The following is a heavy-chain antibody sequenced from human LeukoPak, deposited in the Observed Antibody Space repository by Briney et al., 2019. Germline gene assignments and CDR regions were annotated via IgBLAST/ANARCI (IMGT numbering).Heavy chain of an antibody. J-gene: IGHJ4*02. D-gene: IGHD3-3*01. CDR2: ISWNSGSI. Sequence: GRSLRLSCAASGFTFDDYAMHWVRQAPGKGLEWVSGISWNSGSIGYAHSVKGRFTISRDNAKNSLYLQMNSLRAEDMALYYCAKAPGYDFWSGYSYFDYWGQGTLVTVSS. CDR3: AKAPGYDFWSGYSYFDY. V-gene: IGHV3-9*03. CDR1: GFTFDDYA.